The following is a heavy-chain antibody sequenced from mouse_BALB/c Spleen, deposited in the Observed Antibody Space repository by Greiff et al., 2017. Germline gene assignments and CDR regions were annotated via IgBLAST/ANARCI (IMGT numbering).Heavy chain of an antibody. Sequence: EVMLVESGGGLVKPGGSLKLSCAASGFAFSSYDMSWVRQTPEKRLEWVAYISSGGGSTYYPDTVKGRFTISRDNAKNTLYLQMSSLKSEDTAMYYCARQRWLLPYYFDYWGQGTTLTVSS. V-gene: IGHV5-12-1*01. CDR1: GFAFSSYD. CDR2: ISSGGGST. D-gene: IGHD2-3*01. J-gene: IGHJ2*01. CDR3: ARQRWLLPYYFDY.